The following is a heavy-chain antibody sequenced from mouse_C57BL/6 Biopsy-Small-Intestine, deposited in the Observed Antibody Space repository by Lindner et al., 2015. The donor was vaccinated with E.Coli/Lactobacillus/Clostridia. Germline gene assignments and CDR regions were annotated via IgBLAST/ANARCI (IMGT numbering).Heavy chain of an antibody. D-gene: IGHD2-2*01. V-gene: IGHV1-81*01. Sequence: SVKVSCKASGDTFRSDAISWLRQAPGQGPEWMGGIIPMFGVPNTAQKFQDRLTITADESTSTAYMELNSLRSEDTAIYYCATAEKGQTWLRWLYYFDYWGQGTLVTVSS. J-gene: IGHJ2*01. CDR1: GDTFRSDA. CDR2: IIPMFGVP. CDR3: ATAEKGQTWLRWLYYFDY.